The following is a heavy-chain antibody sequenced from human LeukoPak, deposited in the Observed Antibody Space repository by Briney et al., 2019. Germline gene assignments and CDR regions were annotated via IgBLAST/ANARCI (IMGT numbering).Heavy chain of an antibody. V-gene: IGHV3-9*02. CDR1: GFTSDDYA. J-gene: IGHJ5*02. D-gene: IGHD3-22*01. CDR2: INWNSDNI. Sequence: GGSLRLSCVASGFTSDDYAMHWVWQAPGKGLEWVSSINWNSDNIVYADSVKGRFTIYRDRAKNSLYLQMNSLRTEDTAFYYCTKSSGYIWFDPWGQGTLATVSS. CDR3: TKSSGYIWFDP.